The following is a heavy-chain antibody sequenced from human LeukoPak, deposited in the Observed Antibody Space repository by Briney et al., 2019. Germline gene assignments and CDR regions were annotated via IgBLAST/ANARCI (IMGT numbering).Heavy chain of an antibody. D-gene: IGHD2-15*01. CDR2: IKQDGSEK. CDR1: GFTFKNSW. Sequence: QPGGSLRLSCAASGFTFKNSWMSWVRQAPGKGLEWVANIKQDGSEKYYVDSVKGRFTISRDDAKTSVYLQMNSLRAEDTAVYYCARNKGWELPAELDSWGQGTLVTVSS. V-gene: IGHV3-7*01. J-gene: IGHJ4*02. CDR3: ARNKGWELPAELDS.